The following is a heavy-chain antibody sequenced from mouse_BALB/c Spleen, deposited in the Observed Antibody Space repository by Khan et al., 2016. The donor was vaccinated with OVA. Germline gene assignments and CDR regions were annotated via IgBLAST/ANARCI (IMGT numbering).Heavy chain of an antibody. V-gene: IGHV1S56*01. Sequence: QVQLQQSGAEVVKSGASVKLSCKASGYTFTSYDLNWVRQRPEQGLEWIGWIFPGDGTTKYNEKFKGKATLTTDKSSSTAYIQLSRLTSEASAFYVCARRRGSRDYWGQGTSITVSS. J-gene: IGHJ4*01. CDR2: IFPGDGTT. CDR1: GYTFTSYD. CDR3: ARRRGSRDY.